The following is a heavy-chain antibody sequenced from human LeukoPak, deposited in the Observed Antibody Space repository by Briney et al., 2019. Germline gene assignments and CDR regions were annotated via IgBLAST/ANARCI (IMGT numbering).Heavy chain of an antibody. D-gene: IGHD3-10*01. V-gene: IGHV3-48*01. J-gene: IGHJ4*02. CDR3: ARDLLWLRGVMWY. Sequence: PGGSLRLSCAASGFTFNTYAMSWVRQAPGKGLEWVSYISSSSSTIYYADSVKGRFTISRDNAKNSLYLQMNSLRAEDTAVYYCARDLLWLRGVMWYWGQGTLVTVSS. CDR1: GFTFNTYA. CDR2: ISSSSSTI.